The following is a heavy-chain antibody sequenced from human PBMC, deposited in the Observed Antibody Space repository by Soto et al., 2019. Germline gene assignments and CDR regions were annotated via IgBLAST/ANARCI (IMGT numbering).Heavy chain of an antibody. CDR3: AKDIRQGYDFWSGYLDY. V-gene: IGHV3-23*01. CDR1: GFTFSSYG. D-gene: IGHD3-3*01. J-gene: IGHJ4*02. CDR2: ISATGSSA. Sequence: GGSLRLSCAASGFTFSSYGMVWVRQTPAKGLEWVAGISATGSSADYLDSVKGRFTISRDNSRNILYLQMNSLRAEDTAVYYCAKDIRQGYDFWSGYLDYWGQGTLVTVSS.